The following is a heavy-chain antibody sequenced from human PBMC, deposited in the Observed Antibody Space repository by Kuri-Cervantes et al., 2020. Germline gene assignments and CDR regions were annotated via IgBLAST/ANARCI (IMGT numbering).Heavy chain of an antibody. CDR1: GFNFNSYS. J-gene: IGHJ6*02. CDR2: IDPHSVYI. Sequence: GESLKISCTASGFNFNSYSTNWVRQAPGKGLEWVSSIDPHSVYIDYADSVKGRFTISRDTARNSLFLEMNSLRVEDTARYYCARLKHYYDSSGYYYYYGMDVWGQGTTVTVSS. CDR3: ARLKHYYDSSGYYYYYGMDV. D-gene: IGHD3-22*01. V-gene: IGHV3-21*01.